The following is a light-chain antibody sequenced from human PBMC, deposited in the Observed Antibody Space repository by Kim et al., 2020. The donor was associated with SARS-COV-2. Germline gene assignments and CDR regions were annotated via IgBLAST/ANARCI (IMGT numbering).Light chain of an antibody. CDR2: RNN. V-gene: IGLV1-47*01. Sequence: GQRVTISCSGRSSNIGSNYVYWYPQLPGTAPKLLIYRNNQRPSGVPDRFSGSKSGTSASLAISGLRSEDEADYYCAAWDDSLSGYVFGTGTKVTVL. J-gene: IGLJ1*01. CDR1: SSNIGSNY. CDR3: AAWDDSLSGYV.